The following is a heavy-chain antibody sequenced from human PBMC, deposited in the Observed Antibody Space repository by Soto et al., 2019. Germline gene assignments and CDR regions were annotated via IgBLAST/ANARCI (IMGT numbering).Heavy chain of an antibody. Sequence: GGSLRLSCAASGFTFSDYYMSWIRQAPGKGLEWVSYISSSDSIIYYADSVKGRFTISRDNAKNSLYLQMNSLRAEDTAVYYCARDLGYYDSSGYSDYWGQGTLVTVSS. CDR3: ARDLGYYDSSGYSDY. V-gene: IGHV3-11*01. J-gene: IGHJ4*02. D-gene: IGHD3-22*01. CDR1: GFTFSDYY. CDR2: ISSSDSII.